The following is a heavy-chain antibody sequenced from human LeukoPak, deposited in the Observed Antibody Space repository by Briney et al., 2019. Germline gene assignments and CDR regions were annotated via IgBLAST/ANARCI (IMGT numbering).Heavy chain of an antibody. D-gene: IGHD5-24*01. V-gene: IGHV4-31*03. J-gene: IGHJ4*02. CDR2: IYYSGSS. CDR1: GGSISSSSYY. CDR3: ARNRDGYNSFDY. Sequence: SETLSLTCTVSGGSISSSSYYWGWIRQHPGKGLEWIGYIYYSGSSYYNPSLRSRVTISVDTSKNHFSLKLSSVTAADTAVYYCARNRDGYNSFDYWGQGTLVTVSS.